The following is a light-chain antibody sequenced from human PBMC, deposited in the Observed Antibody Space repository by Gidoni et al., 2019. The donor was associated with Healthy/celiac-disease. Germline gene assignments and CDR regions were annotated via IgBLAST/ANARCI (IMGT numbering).Light chain of an antibody. CDR2: WAS. V-gene: IGKV4-1*01. Sequence: DIVLPQSPDSLAVTLVDRATINCKSSHSVLYSPNNKSYLAWYQQKPGQPPKLLIYWASTRESGVPDRFSGSGSGTDFTLTISSLQAEDVAVYYCQQYYSTPQTFGQGTKVEIK. CDR1: HSVLYSPNNKSY. CDR3: QQYYSTPQT. J-gene: IGKJ1*01.